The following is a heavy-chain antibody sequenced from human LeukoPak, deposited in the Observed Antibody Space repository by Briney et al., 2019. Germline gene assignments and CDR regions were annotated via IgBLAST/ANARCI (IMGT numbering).Heavy chain of an antibody. J-gene: IGHJ4*02. CDR1: GFTFSSYS. Sequence: GGSLRLSCAASGFTFSSYSMNWVRQAPGKGLEWVSSISSSSSYIYYADSVKGRFSTSRDNSKNTLYLQMSSLRADDTAVYFCAKGWEVQRAYYFDYWGQGALVTVSS. V-gene: IGHV3-21*04. CDR2: ISSSSSYI. D-gene: IGHD1-1*01. CDR3: AKGWEVQRAYYFDY.